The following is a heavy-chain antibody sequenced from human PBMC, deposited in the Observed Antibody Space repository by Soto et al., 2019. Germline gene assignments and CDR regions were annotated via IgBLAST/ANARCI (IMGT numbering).Heavy chain of an antibody. D-gene: IGHD3-22*01. Sequence: VASVKVSCKASGYTFTSYYMHWVRQAPGQGLEWMGIINPSGGSTSYAQKFQGRVTMTRDTSTSTVYMELSSLRSEDTAVYYCARGGYYYDSSGPGVGAFDIWGQGTMVTVSS. CDR3: ARGGYYYDSSGPGVGAFDI. V-gene: IGHV1-46*01. CDR2: INPSGGST. CDR1: GYTFTSYY. J-gene: IGHJ3*02.